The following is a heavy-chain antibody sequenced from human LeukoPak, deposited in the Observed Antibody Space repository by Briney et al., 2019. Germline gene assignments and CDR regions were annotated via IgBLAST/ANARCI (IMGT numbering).Heavy chain of an antibody. D-gene: IGHD1-26*01. CDR2: ISAYNGNT. J-gene: IGHJ4*02. CDR1: GYTFTGYY. V-gene: IGHV1-18*04. Sequence: ASVKVSCKASGYTFTGYYMHWVRQAPGQGLEWMGWISAYNGNTNYAQKLQGRVTMTTDTSTSTAYMELRSLRSDDTAVYYCARGGQYSGSYSMDPTPWGQGTLVTVSS. CDR3: ARGGQYSGSYSMDPTP.